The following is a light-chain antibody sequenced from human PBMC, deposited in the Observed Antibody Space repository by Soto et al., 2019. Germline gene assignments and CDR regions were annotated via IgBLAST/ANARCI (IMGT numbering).Light chain of an antibody. CDR1: RTDVDGYDY. CDR3: QSYDNSLSGYV. Sequence: QSALTQPASVSGSPGQSIAISCTGVRTDVDGYDYVSWYQQHPGQAPQLIIYDVYNRPSGVSHRFSGSKSGDSASLAISGLQAEDEADYYCQSYDNSLSGYVFGTGTKVTVL. V-gene: IGLV2-14*03. CDR2: DVY. J-gene: IGLJ1*01.